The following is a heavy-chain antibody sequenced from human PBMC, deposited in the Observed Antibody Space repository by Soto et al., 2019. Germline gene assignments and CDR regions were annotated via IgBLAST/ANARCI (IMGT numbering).Heavy chain of an antibody. CDR1: GFTFSSYS. CDR3: ARRLSLYCSGGSCYPPGYYYYMDV. D-gene: IGHD2-15*01. V-gene: IGHV3-21*01. Sequence: GGSLRLSCAASGFTFSSYSMNWVRQAPGKGLEWVSSISSSSSYIYYADSVKGRFTISRDNAKNSLYLQMNSLRAEDTAVYYCARRLSLYCSGGSCYPPGYYYYMDVWGKGTTVTVSS. CDR2: ISSSSSYI. J-gene: IGHJ6*03.